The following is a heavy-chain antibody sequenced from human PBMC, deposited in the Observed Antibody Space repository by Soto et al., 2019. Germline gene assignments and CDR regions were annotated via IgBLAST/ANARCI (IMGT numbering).Heavy chain of an antibody. CDR2: IHNSGTT. CDR1: GGSSTNDDYY. D-gene: IGHD6-19*01. J-gene: IGHJ4*02. V-gene: IGHV4-31*03. CDR3: ARQKQWLSPFDD. Sequence: TLPHTCTVSGGSSTNDDYYWNWIRKLPGKGLEWIGYIHNSGTTDYNPSLKSRVTISVDTSKSQFSLKLSSVTAADTAVYFCARQKQWLSPFDDWGQGTLVTVSS.